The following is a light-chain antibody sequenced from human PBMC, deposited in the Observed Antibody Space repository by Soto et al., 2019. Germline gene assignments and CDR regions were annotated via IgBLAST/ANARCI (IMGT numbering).Light chain of an antibody. CDR3: QSYDSSLYGYG. Sequence: SVLTQPPSVSGAPGQRVTISCAGSSSSIGAGYDVHWYQQLPGAAPKLLIYANSNRPSGVPDRFSGSKSGTSASLAITGLQAEDEADYYCQSYDSSLYGYGFGSGTKVTVL. CDR2: ANS. J-gene: IGLJ1*01. V-gene: IGLV1-40*01. CDR1: SSSIGAGYD.